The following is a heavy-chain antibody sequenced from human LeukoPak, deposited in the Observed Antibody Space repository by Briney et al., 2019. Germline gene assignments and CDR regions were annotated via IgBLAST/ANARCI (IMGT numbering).Heavy chain of an antibody. J-gene: IGHJ4*02. CDR2: ISSSSSTI. D-gene: IGHD3-22*01. Sequence: PGGSLRLSCAASGFTFSSYSMNWVRQAPGKGLEWVSYISSSSSTIYYADSVKGRFTISRDNAKNSLYLQMNSLRAEDTAVYYCARVGPNYYDSSAFDYWGQGTLVTVSS. V-gene: IGHV3-48*01. CDR1: GFTFSSYS. CDR3: ARVGPNYYDSSAFDY.